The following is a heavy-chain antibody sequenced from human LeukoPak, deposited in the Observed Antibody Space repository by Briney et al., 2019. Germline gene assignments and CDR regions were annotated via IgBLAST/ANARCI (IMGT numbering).Heavy chain of an antibody. V-gene: IGHV4-59*12. J-gene: IGHJ4*02. CDR2: IYHSGST. CDR3: AREYDYGDYDFDS. D-gene: IGHD4-17*01. Sequence: SETLSLTCTVSGGSISDFFWSWIRQPPGKGLEWIGFIYHSGSTSYNPSLKSRVTILVDTSRNQFSLRLSSVTAADTAVYYCAREYDYGDYDFDSWGQGTLVTVSS. CDR1: GGSISDFF.